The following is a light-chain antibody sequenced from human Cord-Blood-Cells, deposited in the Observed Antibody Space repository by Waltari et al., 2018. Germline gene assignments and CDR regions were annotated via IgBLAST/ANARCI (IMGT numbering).Light chain of an antibody. J-gene: IGKJ2*01. CDR2: GAS. V-gene: IGKV3-15*01. CDR3: QQYNNWPRMYT. Sequence: EIVITPSPATLSVSPAERATLSCRASQSVSSNLAWYQQKPGQAPRLLIHGASTRATGIPARFSGSGSGKEFTLTISSLQSEDFAVYYCQQYNNWPRMYTFGQGTKLEIK. CDR1: QSVSSN.